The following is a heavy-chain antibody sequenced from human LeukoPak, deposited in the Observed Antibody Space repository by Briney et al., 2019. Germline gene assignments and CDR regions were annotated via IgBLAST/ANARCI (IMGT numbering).Heavy chain of an antibody. D-gene: IGHD3-10*01. Sequence: PWASVKVSCKASGYTFTGYYMHWVRQAPGQGLEWMGWINPDSGGTNYAQKFQGRVTMTRDTSISTAYMELSRLRSDDTAVYYCARDGVPMVREPTYYFDYWGQGTLVTVSS. J-gene: IGHJ4*02. CDR1: GYTFTGYY. CDR2: INPDSGGT. V-gene: IGHV1-2*02. CDR3: ARDGVPMVREPTYYFDY.